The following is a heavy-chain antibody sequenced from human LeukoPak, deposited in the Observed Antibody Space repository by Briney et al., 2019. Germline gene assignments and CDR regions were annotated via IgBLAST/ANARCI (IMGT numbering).Heavy chain of an antibody. V-gene: IGHV4-34*01. D-gene: IGHD4-17*01. CDR1: GGAFSGYY. J-gene: IGHJ3*02. CDR2: INRSGST. CDR3: ARGGSVRWSLYGDYPSRYYDAFDI. Sequence: SETLSLTCAVYGGAFSGYYWSWIRQPPGKGLEWIGEINRSGSTNYNPSLKSRVTISVDTSKNQFSLKLSSVTAADTAVYYCARGGSVRWSLYGDYPSRYYDAFDIWGQGTMVTVSS.